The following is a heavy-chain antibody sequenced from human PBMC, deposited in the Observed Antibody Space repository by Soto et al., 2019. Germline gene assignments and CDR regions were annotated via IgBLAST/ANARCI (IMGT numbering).Heavy chain of an antibody. D-gene: IGHD3-3*01. Sequence: SETLSLTCSVSGGSISAAAYYWIWIRHLPGKGLEWIGYIYYNGDTYYNPSLERRVTISLDTSKNQFSLELTSVTAADTAVYYCARETGYYGGYNWFDPWGQGTLVTVSS. CDR3: ARETGYYGGYNWFDP. CDR1: GGSISAAAYY. J-gene: IGHJ5*02. V-gene: IGHV4-31*03. CDR2: IYYNGDT.